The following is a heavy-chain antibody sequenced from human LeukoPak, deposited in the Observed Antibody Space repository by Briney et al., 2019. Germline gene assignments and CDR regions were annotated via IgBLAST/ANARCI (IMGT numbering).Heavy chain of an antibody. CDR1: GYDFSGYW. V-gene: IGHV5-51*01. D-gene: IGHD2-8*01. CDR2: IYPDDSKT. J-gene: IGHJ4*02. Sequence: GESLKISCKGSGYDFSGYWIVWVRQMPGTGLEWMGVIYPDDSKTRYSPSFQGQVTFSADKSIRTAYLQWSSLKASDTAMYYCARYGAPTETDGMLDYWGQGTLVTVSS. CDR3: ARYGAPTETDGMLDY.